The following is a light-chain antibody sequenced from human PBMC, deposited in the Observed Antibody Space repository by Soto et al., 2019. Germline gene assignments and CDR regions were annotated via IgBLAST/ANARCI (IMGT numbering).Light chain of an antibody. CDR1: QGISSY. Sequence: AIRMTQSPSSLSASTGDRVTITCVASQGISSYLAWYQQKPGKAPKLLIYAASTLQSGVPSRFSGSGSGTDFTLTISCLQSEDFATYYCQQYYSYPQGFTFGPGTKVDNK. CDR2: AAS. CDR3: QQYYSYPQGFT. J-gene: IGKJ3*01. V-gene: IGKV1-8*01.